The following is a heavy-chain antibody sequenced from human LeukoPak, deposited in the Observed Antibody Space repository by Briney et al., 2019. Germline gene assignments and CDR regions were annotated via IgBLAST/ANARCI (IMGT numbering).Heavy chain of an antibody. J-gene: IGHJ4*02. V-gene: IGHV3-23*01. Sequence: GGSLRLSCAASGFTFSSYAMTWVRQAPGKGLEWVSSISNSGGSTYYTDSVKGRFTISSDNSKNTLYLQMNSLRAEDTAIYYCAKSQGFFDYWGQGSLVTVSS. CDR2: ISNSGGST. CDR1: GFTFSSYA. CDR3: AKSQGFFDY.